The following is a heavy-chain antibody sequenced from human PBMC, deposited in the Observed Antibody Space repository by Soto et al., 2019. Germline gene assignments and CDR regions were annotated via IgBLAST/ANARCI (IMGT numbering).Heavy chain of an antibody. V-gene: IGHV3-15*01. Sequence: AGGSLRLSCAASGFTFSNAWMSWVRQAPGKGLEWVGRIKSKTDGGTTDYAAPVKGRFTISRDDSKNTLYLQMNSLKTEDTAVYYCTTGEWLRSYGMDVWGQGTTVTVSS. CDR2: IKSKTDGGTT. CDR1: GFTFSNAW. J-gene: IGHJ6*02. CDR3: TTGEWLRSYGMDV. D-gene: IGHD5-12*01.